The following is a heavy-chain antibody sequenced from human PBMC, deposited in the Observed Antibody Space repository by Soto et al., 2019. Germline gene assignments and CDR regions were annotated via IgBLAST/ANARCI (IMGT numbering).Heavy chain of an antibody. CDR3: ARGYCSGGSCYRNWFDP. J-gene: IGHJ5*02. CDR2: IYYSGST. V-gene: IGHV4-59*12. CDR1: GGSISSYY. Sequence: SETLSLTCTVSGGSISSYYWSWIRQPPGKGLEWIGYIYYSGSTNYNPSLKSRVTISVDTSKNQFSLKLSSVTAADTAVYYCARGYCSGGSCYRNWFDPWGQGTLVTVSS. D-gene: IGHD2-15*01.